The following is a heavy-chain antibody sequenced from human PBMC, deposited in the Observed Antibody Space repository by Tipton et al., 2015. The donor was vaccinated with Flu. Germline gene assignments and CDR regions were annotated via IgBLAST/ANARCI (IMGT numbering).Heavy chain of an antibody. CDR2: IFTGGNT. D-gene: IGHD3-16*01. V-gene: IGHV3-66*02. Sequence: SLRLSCAASGFTVSSNYMNWVRQAPGKGLEWVSIIFTGGNTYYADSVKGRFTISRDISGNTLFLQMNSLRTDDTALYFCAADRGGSYFDYWGQGTLVTVSS. CDR3: AADRGGSYFDY. J-gene: IGHJ4*02. CDR1: GFTVSSNY.